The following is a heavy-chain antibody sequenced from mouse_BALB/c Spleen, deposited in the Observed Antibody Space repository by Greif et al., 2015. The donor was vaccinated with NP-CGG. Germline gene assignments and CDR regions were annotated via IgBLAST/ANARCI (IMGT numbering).Heavy chain of an antibody. Sequence: VHLVESGAELVRPGTSVKVSCKASGYAFTNYLIEWVKQRPGQGLEWIGVINPGSGGTNYNEKFKGKATLTADKSSSTAYMQLSSLTSDDSAVYFCARDYFDYWGQGTTLTVSS. CDR1: GYAFTNYL. CDR3: ARDYFDY. J-gene: IGHJ2*01. CDR2: INPGSGGT. V-gene: IGHV1-54*01.